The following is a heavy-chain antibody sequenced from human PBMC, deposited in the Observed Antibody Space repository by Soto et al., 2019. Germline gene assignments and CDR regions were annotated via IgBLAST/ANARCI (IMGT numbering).Heavy chain of an antibody. J-gene: IGHJ6*03. CDR3: AGTTSHQWYYMDV. Sequence: SQTISLTCAISGDSVSSNNAAWNWIRLSPSRGLEWLARTYYRSRWYNDYAVFVRSRITVNPDTSKNQFSLQLTSVTPEDTAVYYCAGTTSHQWYYMDVWGKGTTVTVSS. CDR1: GDSVSSNNAA. V-gene: IGHV6-1*01. D-gene: IGHD1-7*01. CDR2: TYYRSRWYN.